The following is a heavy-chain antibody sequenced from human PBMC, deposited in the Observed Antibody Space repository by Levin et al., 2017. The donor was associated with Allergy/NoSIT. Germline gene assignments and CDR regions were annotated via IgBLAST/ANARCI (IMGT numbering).Heavy chain of an antibody. CDR1: GGSISSSSYY. CDR2: IYYSGST. V-gene: IGHV4-39*01. J-gene: IGHJ4*02. CDR3: ARHAGYLRYFDY. Sequence: PSETLSLTCTVSGGSISSSSYYWGWIRQPPGKGLEWIGTIYYSGSTYYNPSLKSRVTMSVDTSKNQFSLKLSSVTAADTAVYYCARHAGYLRYFDYWGQGTLVTVSS. D-gene: IGHD2-21*01.